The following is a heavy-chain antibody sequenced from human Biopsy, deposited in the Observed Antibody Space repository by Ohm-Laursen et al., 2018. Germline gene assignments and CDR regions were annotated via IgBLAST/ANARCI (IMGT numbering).Heavy chain of an antibody. D-gene: IGHD3-22*01. V-gene: IGHV4-31*03. CDR2: IFFSGDT. Sequence: TLSLTCPVSGDSIFGGGYYWTWIRQHPEKGLEWLGYIFFSGDTHYNPSLRSRVDISSDMSKNEFYLRLYSVTAADTAVYYCARAKTQDRSFPDWYFDLWGRGTLVTVSS. J-gene: IGHJ2*01. CDR3: ARAKTQDRSFPDWYFDL. CDR1: GDSIFGGGYY.